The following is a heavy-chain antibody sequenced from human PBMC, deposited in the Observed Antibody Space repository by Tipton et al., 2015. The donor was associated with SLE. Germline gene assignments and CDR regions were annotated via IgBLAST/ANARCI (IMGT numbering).Heavy chain of an antibody. V-gene: IGHV4-59*10. CDR3: ARGGHCSSTSCIDY. CDR1: GGSFSGYY. D-gene: IGHD2-2*01. J-gene: IGHJ4*02. Sequence: TLSLTCAVNGGSFSGYYWSWIRQPAGKGLEWIGRIYPSGSTNYNPSLKSRVTISVDTSKNQFSLKLSSVTAADSAVYYCARGGHCSSTSCIDYWGQGTLVSVS. CDR2: IYPSGST.